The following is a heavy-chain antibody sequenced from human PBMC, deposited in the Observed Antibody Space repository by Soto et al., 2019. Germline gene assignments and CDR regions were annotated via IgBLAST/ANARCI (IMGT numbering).Heavy chain of an antibody. J-gene: IGHJ2*01. D-gene: IGHD1-1*01. CDR2: ISSNGMTT. Sequence: EVQLLESGGGLVKSGGSLRLSCVASGFTFSKYAMTWVRQAPGKGLEWVSSISSNGMTTDYADSVKGRFTISRDKSRNTLSLQMNSVRGDDAALYYCAKDKYTDSVRRVWFFDFWGRGTLVTVSS. V-gene: IGHV3-23*01. CDR1: GFTFSKYA. CDR3: AKDKYTDSVRRVWFFDF.